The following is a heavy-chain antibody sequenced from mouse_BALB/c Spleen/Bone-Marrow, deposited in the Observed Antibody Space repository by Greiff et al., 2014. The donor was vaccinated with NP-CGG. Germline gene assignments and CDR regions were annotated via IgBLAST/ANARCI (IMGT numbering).Heavy chain of an antibody. V-gene: IGHV14-3*02. J-gene: IGHJ3*01. CDR3: ASYYYGSAWFAY. Sequence: EVQVVESGAELVKPGASVKLSCTASGFNIKDTYMHWVKQRPEQGLEWIGGIDPANGNTKYDPKFQGKATITADTSSNTAYLQLSSLTSEDTAVYYCASYYYGSAWFAYWGQGTLVTVSA. D-gene: IGHD1-1*01. CDR2: IDPANGNT. CDR1: GFNIKDTY.